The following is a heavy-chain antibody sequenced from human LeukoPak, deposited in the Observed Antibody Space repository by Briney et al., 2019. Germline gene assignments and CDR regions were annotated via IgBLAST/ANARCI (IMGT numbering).Heavy chain of an antibody. J-gene: IGHJ4*02. Sequence: GESLKISCKGSGYSFTNYWIGWVRQMPGKGLEWMGIIYPSDSDTRYSPSLQGQVTISADKSTTTAYLQWNSLKASDTAMYYCARSYSSSWYALAYWGQGALVTVSS. CDR3: ARSYSSSWYALAY. CDR2: IYPSDSDT. D-gene: IGHD6-13*01. CDR1: GYSFTNYW. V-gene: IGHV5-51*01.